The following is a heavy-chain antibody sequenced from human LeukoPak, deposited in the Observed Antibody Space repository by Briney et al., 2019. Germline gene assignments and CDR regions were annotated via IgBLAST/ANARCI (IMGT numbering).Heavy chain of an antibody. V-gene: IGHV3-9*01. J-gene: IGHJ3*02. CDR2: ISWNSGSI. Sequence: GGSLRLSCAASGFTFDDYAMHWVRQAPGKGLEWVSGISWNSGSIGYADSVKGRFTISRDNAKNSLYLQMNSLRAEDTALYYCARGSYDYVWGSYRYDAFDIWGQGTMVTVSS. CDR3: ARGSYDYVWGSYRYDAFDI. CDR1: GFTFDDYA. D-gene: IGHD3-16*02.